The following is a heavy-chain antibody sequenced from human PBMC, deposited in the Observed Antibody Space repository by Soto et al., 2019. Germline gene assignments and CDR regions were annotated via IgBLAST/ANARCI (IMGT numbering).Heavy chain of an antibody. CDR3: SRHSELAAHNVCLDY. CDR1: GYTFTKHW. J-gene: IGHJ4*02. CDR2: IYPSDSYI. D-gene: IGHD2-15*01. V-gene: IGHV5-10-1*01. Sequence: GESLKISCKSSGYTFTKHWITWFRQMPGKRLEWVGRIYPSDSYISYSPSLQGHVTISVDKSINNAYMQWTGMKASDTAMYYCSRHSELAAHNVCLDYWGQGTLVTVSS.